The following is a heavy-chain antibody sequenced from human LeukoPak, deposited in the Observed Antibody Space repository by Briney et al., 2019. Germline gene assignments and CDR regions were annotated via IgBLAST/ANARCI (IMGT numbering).Heavy chain of an antibody. CDR3: VRYRDGEYDY. CDR1: GFTFSSHW. J-gene: IGHJ4*02. D-gene: IGHD4-17*01. V-gene: IGHV3-7*01. CDR2: IKQDGSEK. Sequence: GGSLRLPCAGSGFTFSSHWMTWVRQAPGKGLEWVANIKQDGSEKYYVDSVKGRFTISRGNAKSSLYLEMSSLRAEDTAVYYCVRYRDGEYDYWGQGTLVTVSS.